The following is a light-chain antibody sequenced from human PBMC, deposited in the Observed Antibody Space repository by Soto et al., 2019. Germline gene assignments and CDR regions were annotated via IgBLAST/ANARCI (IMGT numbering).Light chain of an antibody. CDR2: GAS. Sequence: EIVLTQSPATLSVSPGERATLSCRASQSVSSNLAWYQQKPGQAPRLLIYGASDRATGLPARFSASGSGTEFTLTISSLQSEDFAFYYCQQYNNWPLTFGGGTKVDI. CDR3: QQYNNWPLT. J-gene: IGKJ4*01. CDR1: QSVSSN. V-gene: IGKV3D-15*01.